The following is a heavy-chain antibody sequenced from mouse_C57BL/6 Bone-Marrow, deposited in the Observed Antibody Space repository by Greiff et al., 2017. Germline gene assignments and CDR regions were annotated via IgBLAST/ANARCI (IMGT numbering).Heavy chain of an antibody. CDR1: GYAFTSYW. D-gene: IGHD4-1*01. J-gene: IGHJ3*01. Sequence: QVQLQQSGAELVKPGASVKLSCKVSGYAFTSYWMHWVKQRPGKGLEWIGQIYPGDGVTNYNGKFKGKATLTADKSSSTAYMQLSSLTSEDSAVYFCARDWGGFDYWGQGTPVTVSA. V-gene: IGHV1-80*01. CDR2: IYPGDGVT. CDR3: ARDWGGFDY.